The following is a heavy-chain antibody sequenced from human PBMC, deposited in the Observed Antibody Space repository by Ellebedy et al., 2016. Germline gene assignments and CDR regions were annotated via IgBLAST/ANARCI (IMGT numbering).Heavy chain of an antibody. D-gene: IGHD6-6*01. Sequence: ASVKVSCKASGYTFTDYSIHWVRQAPGQSLEWMGWMNPNTGDTHFGQSFQGWVTLTRDTSINTAYMALRRLKSDDTAVYYCVRGGASTSGSSSPFDSWGQGTLVAVSS. J-gene: IGHJ4*02. CDR2: MNPNTGDT. CDR1: GYTFTDYS. V-gene: IGHV1-2*04. CDR3: VRGGASTSGSSSPFDS.